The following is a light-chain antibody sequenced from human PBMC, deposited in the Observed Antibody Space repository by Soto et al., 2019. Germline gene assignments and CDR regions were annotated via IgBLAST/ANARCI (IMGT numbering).Light chain of an antibody. Sequence: EIVLTQSPATLSLSPGERATLSCRASQSVSSYLAWYQQKPGKAPRLLIYDASNRATGIPARFSGSGSGTDFFLTISSLEPEDFAVYYCQQRSNWPPVTFGPGTKVDIK. CDR1: QSVSSY. J-gene: IGKJ3*01. CDR3: QQRSNWPPVT. CDR2: DAS. V-gene: IGKV3-11*01.